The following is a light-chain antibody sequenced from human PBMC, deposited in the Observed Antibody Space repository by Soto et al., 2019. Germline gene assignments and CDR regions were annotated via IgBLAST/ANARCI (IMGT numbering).Light chain of an antibody. CDR1: QSVSSN. CDR3: QQYNNWIT. CDR2: GAS. J-gene: IGKJ5*01. Sequence: DIVMTQSPAPLSVSPGARATLSCRASQSVSSNLAWYQQKPGQAPRLLIYGASTRATGIPARFSGSGSGKEFTLTISSLQSEDFAVDYCQQYNNWITFGQGTRVEIK. V-gene: IGKV3-15*01.